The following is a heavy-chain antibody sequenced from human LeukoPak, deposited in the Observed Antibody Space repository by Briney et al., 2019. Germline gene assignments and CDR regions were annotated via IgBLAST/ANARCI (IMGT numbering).Heavy chain of an antibody. Sequence: GGSLRLSCAASGFTFSSYSMNWVRQAPGKGLEWVSSISSSSTYIYYADSVKGRFTISRDNAKNSLYLQMNSLRAEDTAVYYCARDYYDSSGYYYVPSDYWGQGTLVTVSS. V-gene: IGHV3-21*01. J-gene: IGHJ4*02. CDR3: ARDYYDSSGYYYVPSDY. CDR2: ISSSSTYI. D-gene: IGHD3-22*01. CDR1: GFTFSSYS.